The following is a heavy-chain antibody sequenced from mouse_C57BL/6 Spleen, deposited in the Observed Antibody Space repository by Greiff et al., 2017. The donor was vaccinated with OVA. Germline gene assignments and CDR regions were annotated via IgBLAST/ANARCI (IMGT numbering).Heavy chain of an antibody. CDR3: ARGDYYCFDY. CDR1: GYSFTDYS. Sequence: VQLQQSGAELVRPGASVKLSCKASGYSFTDYSINWVKQRPGQGLEWIARIYPGSGNTYYNEKLKGKATLTAEKSSSTAYMQLSSLTSEDSAVYFCARGDYYCFDYWGQGTTLTVSS. V-gene: IGHV1-76*01. J-gene: IGHJ2*01. D-gene: IGHD1-1*01. CDR2: IYPGSGNT.